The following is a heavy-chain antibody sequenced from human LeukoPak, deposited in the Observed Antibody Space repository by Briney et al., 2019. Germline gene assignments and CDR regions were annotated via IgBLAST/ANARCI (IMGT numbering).Heavy chain of an antibody. CDR1: GYTFTGYY. J-gene: IGHJ5*02. D-gene: IGHD6-19*01. CDR3: ARLRGVAGTRNWFDP. V-gene: IGHV1-2*02. CDR2: INPNSGGT. Sequence: ASVKVSCKASGYTFTGYYMHWVRQAPGQGLEWMGWINPNSGGTNYAQKFQGRVTMTRDTSISTAYMELSRLRSDDTAVYYCARLRGVAGTRNWFDPWGQGTLVTVSS.